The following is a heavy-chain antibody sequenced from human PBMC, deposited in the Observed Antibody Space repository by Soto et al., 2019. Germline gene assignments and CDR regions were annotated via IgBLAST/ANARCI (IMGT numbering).Heavy chain of an antibody. J-gene: IGHJ4*02. CDR3: ARDDYGPIRTDGFDY. Sequence: GGSLRLSCAASGFTFSSYSMNWVRQAPGKGLEWVSYISSSSSTIYYADSVKGRFTISRDNAKNSLYLQMNSLRDEDTAVYYCARDDYGPIRTDGFDYWGQGTLVTVSS. D-gene: IGHD4-17*01. CDR1: GFTFSSYS. V-gene: IGHV3-48*02. CDR2: ISSSSSTI.